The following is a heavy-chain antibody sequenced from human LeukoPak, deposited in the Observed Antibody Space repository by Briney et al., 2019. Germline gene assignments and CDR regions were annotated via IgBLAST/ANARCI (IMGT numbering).Heavy chain of an antibody. D-gene: IGHD3-3*02. CDR2: IYHSGST. J-gene: IGHJ6*03. Sequence: SGTLSLTCAVSAGSISSSNWWSWVRQPPGKGLEWIGEIYHSGSTNYNPSLKSRVTISVDKSKNQFSLKLSSVTAADTAVYYCAGGAGSFFNYYYYYMDVWGKGTTVTVSS. CDR3: AGGAGSFFNYYYYYMDV. V-gene: IGHV4-4*02. CDR1: AGSISSSNW.